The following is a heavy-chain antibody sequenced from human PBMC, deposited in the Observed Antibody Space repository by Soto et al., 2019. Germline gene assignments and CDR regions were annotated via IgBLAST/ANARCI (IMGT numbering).Heavy chain of an antibody. J-gene: IGHJ4*02. CDR3: ARDLIRLATSGGFDY. CDR1: GFTFSSYA. D-gene: IGHD5-12*01. V-gene: IGHV3-30-3*01. CDR2: ISYDGSNK. Sequence: GGSLRLSCAASGFTFSSYAMHWVRQAPGKGLEWVAVISYDGSNKYYADSVKGRFTISRDNSKNTLYLQMNSLRAEDTAVYCCARDLIRLATSGGFDYWGQGTLVTVSS.